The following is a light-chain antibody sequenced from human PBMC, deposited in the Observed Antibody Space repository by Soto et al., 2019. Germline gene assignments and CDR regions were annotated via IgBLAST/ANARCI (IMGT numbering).Light chain of an antibody. CDR3: QQSRSTWT. CDR1: QNIDSF. V-gene: IGKV1-39*01. J-gene: IGKJ1*01. Sequence: DIQMTQSPSSLSASMGYRVTITCRASQNIDSFLNWYQKKPGKAPQLLIHTASTLQSGVPYRFSGSGSGTGFTLTISSLQPEDFATYYCQQSRSTWTFGQGTKVDIK. CDR2: TAS.